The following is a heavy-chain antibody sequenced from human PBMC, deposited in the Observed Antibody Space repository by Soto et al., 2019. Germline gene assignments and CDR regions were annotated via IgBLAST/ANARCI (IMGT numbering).Heavy chain of an antibody. CDR1: GFAFSSPP. D-gene: IGHD6-6*01. CDR3: ARRAFGSSRSFDI. Sequence: GSLRVSCAASGFAFSSPPMSWVRQGPERGLEWVSGISDSGGLTYNADSVKGRFTISRDNSKNTLYLQMNSLRAEDTALYYCARRAFGSSRSFDIWGQGTMVTVSS. J-gene: IGHJ3*02. V-gene: IGHV3-23*01. CDR2: ISDSGGLT.